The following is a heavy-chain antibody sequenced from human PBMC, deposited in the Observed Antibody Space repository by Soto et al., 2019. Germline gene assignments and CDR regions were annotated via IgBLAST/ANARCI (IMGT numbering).Heavy chain of an antibody. D-gene: IGHD2-21*02. CDR2: VYHTGDT. Sequence: XATLSLTCGVSGSTVASSHWWSCVRQSPGGGLEWIGNVYHTGDTNLNPSLQSRVTISVDKSNNQFSLRLNSLTAADTAVYFCAREIVTAGGNNYFDPWGPGTLVTVSS. J-gene: IGHJ5*02. V-gene: IGHV4-4*01. CDR1: GSTVASSHW. CDR3: AREIVTAGGNNYFDP.